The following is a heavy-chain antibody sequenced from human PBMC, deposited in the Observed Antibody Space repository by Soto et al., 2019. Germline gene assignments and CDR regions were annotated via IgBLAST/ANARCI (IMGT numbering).Heavy chain of an antibody. Sequence: GSLRLSCAASGFTFSNAWMNWVRQAPGKGLEWVGRIKSKTDGGTTDYAAPVKGRFTISRDDSKNTLYLQMNSLKTEDTAVYYCTTRLIRSTLSYFDYWGQGTLVTVSS. J-gene: IGHJ4*02. D-gene: IGHD3-3*01. CDR1: GFTFSNAW. V-gene: IGHV3-15*07. CDR3: TTRLIRSTLSYFDY. CDR2: IKSKTDGGTT.